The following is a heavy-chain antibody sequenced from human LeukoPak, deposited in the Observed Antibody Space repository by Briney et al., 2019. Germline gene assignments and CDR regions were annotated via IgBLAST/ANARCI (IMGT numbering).Heavy chain of an antibody. CDR2: ISGSGGST. Sequence: GGSLRLSCAASGFIFRSYAMSWVRQAPGKGLEWVSAISGSGGSTYYADSVKGRFTISRDNSKNTLYLQMNSLRGEDTAVYYCAKDMWYCTSTTCSLAYFDFWGQGTLVTVSS. D-gene: IGHD2-2*01. CDR1: GFIFRSYA. CDR3: AKDMWYCTSTTCSLAYFDF. V-gene: IGHV3-23*01. J-gene: IGHJ4*02.